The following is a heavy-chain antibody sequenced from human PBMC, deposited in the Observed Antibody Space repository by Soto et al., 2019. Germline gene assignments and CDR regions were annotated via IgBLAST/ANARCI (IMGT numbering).Heavy chain of an antibody. J-gene: IGHJ4*02. CDR3: AREATGCLDY. CDR2: VRPNGPTT. CDR1: GFSFTKFY. D-gene: IGHD3-10*01. V-gene: IGHV1-46*01. Sequence: QVQLVQSGAEVKEPGASVKISCKTSGFSFTKFYTHWVRQAPGQGLQWVGEVRPNGPTTRYAQMFQGIVTITCDTSTSTVNMDMHSLRSEDTAVYYCAREATGCLDYWGQGTLVIVSS.